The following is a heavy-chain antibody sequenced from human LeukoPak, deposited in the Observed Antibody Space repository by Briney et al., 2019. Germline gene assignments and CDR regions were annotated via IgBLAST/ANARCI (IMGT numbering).Heavy chain of an antibody. CDR1: GGSISSGSYY. J-gene: IGHJ5*02. D-gene: IGHD4-11*01. V-gene: IGHV4-61*02. CDR2: IYTSGST. Sequence: SETLSLTCTVSGGSISSGSYYWSWIRQPAGKGLEWIGRIYTSGSTNYHPSLKSRVTISVHTSKNHFSLKLSSVTAADTAVYYCARDVSSNYDWFDPWGQGTLVTVSS. CDR3: ARDVSSNYDWFDP.